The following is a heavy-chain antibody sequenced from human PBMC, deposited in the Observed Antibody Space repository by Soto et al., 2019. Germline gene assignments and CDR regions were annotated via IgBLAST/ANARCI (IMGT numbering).Heavy chain of an antibody. V-gene: IGHV3-21*01. CDR2: ISSSSSYI. J-gene: IGHJ4*02. CDR3: ATNYDFWSGPPGY. D-gene: IGHD3-3*01. Sequence: GGSLRLSCAASGFTFSSYSMNWVRQAPGKGLEWVSSISSSSSYIYYADSVKGRFTISRDNAKNSLYLQMNSLRAEDTAVYYCATNYDFWSGPPGYWGQGTLVTVSS. CDR1: GFTFSSYS.